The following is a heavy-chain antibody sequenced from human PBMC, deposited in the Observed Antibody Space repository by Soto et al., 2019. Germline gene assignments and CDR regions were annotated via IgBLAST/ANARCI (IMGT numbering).Heavy chain of an antibody. CDR2: ISYDGSNK. CDR3: ARDYTAMVFDY. D-gene: IGHD5-18*01. Sequence: QVQLVESGGGVVQPGRSLRLSCAASGFTFSSYAMHWVRQAPGKGLEWVAVISYDGSNKYYADSVKGRFTISRDNSKNTLYLQMKSLRAEDTAVYYCARDYTAMVFDYWGQGTLVTVSS. CDR1: GFTFSSYA. J-gene: IGHJ4*02. V-gene: IGHV3-30-3*01.